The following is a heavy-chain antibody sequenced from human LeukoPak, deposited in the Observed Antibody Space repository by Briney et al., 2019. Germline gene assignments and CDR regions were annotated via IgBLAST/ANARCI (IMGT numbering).Heavy chain of an antibody. J-gene: IGHJ4*02. Sequence: SETLSLTCAVYGGSFSGYYWSWIRQPPGKGLEWIGEINHSGSTNYNPSLKSRVTISVDTSKNQFSLKLSSVTAADTAVYYCTKSGGYGLIDYWGQGTLVTVSS. D-gene: IGHD1-26*01. CDR1: GGSFSGYY. CDR2: INHSGST. CDR3: TKSGGYGLIDY. V-gene: IGHV4-34*01.